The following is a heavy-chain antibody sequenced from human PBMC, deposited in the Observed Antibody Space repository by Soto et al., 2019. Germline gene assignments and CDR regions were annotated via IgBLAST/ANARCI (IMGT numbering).Heavy chain of an antibody. CDR1: GFTFSSYG. D-gene: IGHD1-26*01. J-gene: IGHJ4*02. V-gene: IGHV3-33*01. CDR2: IWYDGSNK. CDR3: ARDGEWELLPVDY. Sequence: QVQLVESGGGVVQPGRSLRLSCAASGFTFSSYGMHWVRQAPGKGLEWVAVIWYDGSNKYYADSVKGRFTISRDNSKNTLYLQMNSLRAEDTAVYYCARDGEWELLPVDYWGQGTLVTVSS.